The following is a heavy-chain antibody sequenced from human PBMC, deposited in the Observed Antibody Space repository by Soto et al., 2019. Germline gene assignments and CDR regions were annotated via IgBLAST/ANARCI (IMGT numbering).Heavy chain of an antibody. Sequence: ASVKVSCKASGYTFTSYAMHWVRPAPGQRLEWMGWINAGNGNTKYSQKFQGRVTITRDTSASTAYMELSSLRSEDTAVYYCAMSTRGYSYGTSDYWGQGTLVTVSS. V-gene: IGHV1-3*01. CDR2: INAGNGNT. CDR3: AMSTRGYSYGTSDY. D-gene: IGHD5-18*01. CDR1: GYTFTSYA. J-gene: IGHJ4*02.